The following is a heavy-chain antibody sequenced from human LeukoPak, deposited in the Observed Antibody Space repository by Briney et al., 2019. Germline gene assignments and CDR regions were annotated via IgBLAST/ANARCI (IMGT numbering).Heavy chain of an antibody. V-gene: IGHV3-7*03. Sequence: PGGSLRLSCAASGFTFSSYWMSWVRQAPGKGLEWVANIKQDGSEKYYVDSVKGRFTISRDNAKNSLYLQMNSLRAEDTAVYYCARYSSSWYYYYGMDVWGQGTTVTVSS. CDR2: IKQDGSEK. J-gene: IGHJ6*02. CDR1: GFTFSSYW. D-gene: IGHD6-13*01. CDR3: ARYSSSWYYYYGMDV.